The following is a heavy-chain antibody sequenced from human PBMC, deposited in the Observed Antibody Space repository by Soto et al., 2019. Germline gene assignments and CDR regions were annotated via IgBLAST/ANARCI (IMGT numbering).Heavy chain of an antibody. Sequence: WGSLRLSCAASGFTFRTYGMHWVRQAPGKGLEWVAVIWSDGSNTYYGDSVKGRFTISRDNSMNTLHLEMNSLRAEDTAVYYCARDPMNGGDYFHHYSGMDVWGRGTTVTVSS. CDR2: IWSDGSNT. CDR1: GFTFRTYG. CDR3: ARDPMNGGDYFHHYSGMDV. D-gene: IGHD4-17*01. J-gene: IGHJ6*02. V-gene: IGHV3-33*01.